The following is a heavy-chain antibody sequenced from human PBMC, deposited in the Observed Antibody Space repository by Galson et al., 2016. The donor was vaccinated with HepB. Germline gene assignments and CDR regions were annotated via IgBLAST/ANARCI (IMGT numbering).Heavy chain of an antibody. J-gene: IGHJ4*02. CDR1: GGSFSGYS. CDR3: ARVTYFYESSGLQFYFNS. Sequence: SETLSLTCAVYGGSFSGYSWSWIRQPPGKGLEWIGEISHRGSTNYNPSLKSRVTISLDTSESHFSLKLSSVTAADTAVYYCARVTYFYESSGLQFYFNSWGQGTQVTVSS. D-gene: IGHD3-22*01. V-gene: IGHV4-34*01. CDR2: ISHRGST.